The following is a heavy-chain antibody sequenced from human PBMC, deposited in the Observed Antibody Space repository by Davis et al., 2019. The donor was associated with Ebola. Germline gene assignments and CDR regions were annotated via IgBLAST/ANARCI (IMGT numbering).Heavy chain of an antibody. CDR2: IYYSGST. D-gene: IGHD6-13*01. V-gene: IGHV4-59*12. J-gene: IGHJ6*02. CDR1: GGSISSYY. CDR3: ARGRGYSSSWSFYYYGMDV. Sequence: SETLSLTCTVSGGSISSYYWSWIRQPPGKGLEWIGYIYYSGSTNYNPSLKSRVTISVDKSKNQFSLKLSSVTAADTAVYYCARGRGYSSSWSFYYYGMDVWGQGTTVTVSS.